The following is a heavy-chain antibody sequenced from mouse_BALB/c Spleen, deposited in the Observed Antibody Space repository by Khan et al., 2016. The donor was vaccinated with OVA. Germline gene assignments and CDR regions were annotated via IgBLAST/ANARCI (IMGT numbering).Heavy chain of an antibody. D-gene: IGHD1-1*01. CDR2: IHPSTGYT. J-gene: IGHJ2*01. CDR1: GYTFIHYW. V-gene: IGHV1-7*01. Sequence: QVQLQQSGAELAKPGASVKMSCKASGYTFIHYWILWVKQRPGQGLEWIGYIHPSTGYTEYNQNFKAKATLTADKSYRTADMQLSSLTAEDSAVYYCARRGLRWDFDYWGQGTTLPVSS. CDR3: ARRGLRWDFDY.